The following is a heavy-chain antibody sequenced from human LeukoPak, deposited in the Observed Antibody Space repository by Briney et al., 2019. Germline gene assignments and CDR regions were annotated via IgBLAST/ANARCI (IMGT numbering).Heavy chain of an antibody. V-gene: IGHV1-2*04. CDR3: ARARRFGESYYFDY. CDR1: GYTFTGYY. D-gene: IGHD3-10*01. CDR2: INPNSGGT. J-gene: IGHJ4*02. Sequence: ASVKVSCKASGYTFTGYYMHWMRQAPGQGLEWMGWINPNSGGTNYAQKFQGWVTMTRDTSISTAYMELSRLRSDDTAVYYCARARRFGESYYFDYWGQGTLVTVSS.